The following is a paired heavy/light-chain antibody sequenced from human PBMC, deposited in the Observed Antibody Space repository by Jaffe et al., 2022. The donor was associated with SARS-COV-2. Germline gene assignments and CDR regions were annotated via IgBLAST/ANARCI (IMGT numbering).Light chain of an antibody. J-gene: IGKJ2*01. CDR3: QQRSNWPRT. Sequence: EIVLTQSPATLSLSPGERATLSCRASQSVSSYLTWYQQKPGQAPRLLIYDASNRATGIPARFSGSGSGTDFTLTITSLEPEDFAVYYCQQRSNWPRTFGQGTKLEIK. V-gene: IGKV3-11*01. CDR1: QSVSSY. CDR2: DAS.
Heavy chain of an antibody. Sequence: EVQLLESGGGLEQPGGSLRLSCAASGFTFRSYAMNWVRQAPGRGLEWVSTISGSGGSTYYADSVKGRFTISRDNSKNTLYLQMNSLRAEDTAVYTCAKDSPAYCRGDCWGYFDYWGQGTLVTVSS. V-gene: IGHV3-23*01. CDR2: ISGSGGST. CDR3: AKDSPAYCRGDCWGYFDY. D-gene: IGHD2-21*02. CDR1: GFTFRSYA. J-gene: IGHJ4*02.